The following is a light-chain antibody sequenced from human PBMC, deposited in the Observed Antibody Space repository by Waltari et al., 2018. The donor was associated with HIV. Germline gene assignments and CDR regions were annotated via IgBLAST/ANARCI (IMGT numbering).Light chain of an antibody. J-gene: IGKJ3*01. CDR3: QQYGGSSFT. Sequence: EIVLTQSPGTLSLSPGERATLSCRASQSVSNNYLAWYQQKPGQAPRLLIDGASSRATGIPDRFSGSGSGTDFTLTISRLEPEYFAVYYCQQYGGSSFTFGPGTKVDIK. CDR2: GAS. CDR1: QSVSNNY. V-gene: IGKV3-20*01.